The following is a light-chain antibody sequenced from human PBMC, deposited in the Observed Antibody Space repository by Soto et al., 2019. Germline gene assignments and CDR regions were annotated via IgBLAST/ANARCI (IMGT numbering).Light chain of an antibody. CDR2: GAS. CDR3: QQYDNWPPWT. J-gene: IGKJ1*01. V-gene: IGKV3-15*01. CDR1: QSVSSN. Sequence: EIVLTQSPGTLSLSPGDRATLSCRASQSVSSNLAWYQQKPGQAPRLLIYGASTRATGIPARFSGSGSGREFTLTINSLQSEDFAVYYCQQYDNWPPWTFGQGTKVDIK.